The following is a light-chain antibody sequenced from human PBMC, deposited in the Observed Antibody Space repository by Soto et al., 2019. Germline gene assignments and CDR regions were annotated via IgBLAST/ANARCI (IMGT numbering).Light chain of an antibody. CDR3: QQFSNYPHV. Sequence: AIQLTQSPSSLSASVGDGVIITCRASQGIHTALAWYQQKPGNAPMLLIYDASTVEAGVPSRFSGSGSGTDFTLTISSLLPEDFAIYYWQQFSNYPHVFGQGTRLE. CDR2: DAS. V-gene: IGKV1D-13*01. CDR1: QGIHTA. J-gene: IGKJ5*01.